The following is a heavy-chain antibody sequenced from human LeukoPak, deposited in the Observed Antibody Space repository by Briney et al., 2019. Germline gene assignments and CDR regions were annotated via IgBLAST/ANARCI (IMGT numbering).Heavy chain of an antibody. J-gene: IGHJ4*02. D-gene: IGHD1-14*01. V-gene: IGHV3-23*01. CDR1: GFTFSSYA. CDR2: ITVSGGST. Sequence: PGGSLRLSCAASGFTFSSYAMSWVRQAPGKGLEWVSTITVSGGSTYYADSVKGRFTISRDNSKNTLYLQMNSLRAEDTAVYYCARDILGNFDYWGQGTLVTVSS. CDR3: ARDILGNFDY.